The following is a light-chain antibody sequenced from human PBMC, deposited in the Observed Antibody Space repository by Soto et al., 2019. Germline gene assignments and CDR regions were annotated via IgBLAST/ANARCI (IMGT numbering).Light chain of an antibody. J-gene: IGKJ2*01. CDR3: QHYSSSPYT. CDR2: KAS. CDR1: QSLSSW. Sequence: DIQMTQSPSTLSASVGDRVTITCRASQSLSSWLAWYQQKPGKAPKVLIYKASSLEGGVPSRFSGSGSGTEFTLTISSLQPDDVATYYCQHYSSSPYTFGQGTNLQIK. V-gene: IGKV1-5*03.